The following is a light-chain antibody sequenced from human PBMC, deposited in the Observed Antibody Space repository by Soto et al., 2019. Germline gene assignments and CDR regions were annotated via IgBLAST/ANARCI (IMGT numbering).Light chain of an antibody. CDR1: PDISSW. J-gene: IGKJ3*01. CDR3: QQGNSFPLA. CDR2: AAS. Sequence: DLQMTQSPSSVSASVGDRVTITCRASPDISSWLTWYQQKPGKAPKLLIYAASNLQGGVPSRFSGSGSGTDFTLTISNLQPEDFATYYCQQGNSFPLAFGPGTKVDIK. V-gene: IGKV1D-12*01.